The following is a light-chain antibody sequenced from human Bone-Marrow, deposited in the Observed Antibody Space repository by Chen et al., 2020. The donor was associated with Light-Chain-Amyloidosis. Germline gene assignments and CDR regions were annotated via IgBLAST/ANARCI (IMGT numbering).Light chain of an antibody. CDR1: LSISTY. CDR2: VAS. CDR3: QQHYKIPRT. J-gene: IGKJ4*01. Sequence: DIQMTQSPSSLSASVGDRVTITCRASLSISTYLNWYQQKPGKVPKLLIYVASTLQSGVPSRYSGSGSGTDFTLTISSLQPEDFATYYCQQHYKIPRTFGGGTKVEIK. V-gene: IGKV1-39*01.